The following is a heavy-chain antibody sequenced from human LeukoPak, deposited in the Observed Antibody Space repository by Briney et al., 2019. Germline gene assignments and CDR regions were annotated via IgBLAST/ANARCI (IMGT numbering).Heavy chain of an antibody. V-gene: IGHV3-48*03. D-gene: IGHD3/OR15-3a*01. J-gene: IGHJ4*02. CDR2: IRGKGTTV. CDR1: GFTFSTYE. CDR3: ARSRDFWTAPYYFDY. Sequence: PGGSLRLSCAASGFTFSTYEMNWVRQAPGRGLEWISCIRGKGTTVFYVDSVKGRFTISRDNAKNSLYLQMDRLRAEDTGIYYCARSRDFWTAPYYFDYWGQGILVAVSP.